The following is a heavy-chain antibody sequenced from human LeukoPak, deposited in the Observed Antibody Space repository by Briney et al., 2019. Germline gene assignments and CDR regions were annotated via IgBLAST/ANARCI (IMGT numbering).Heavy chain of an antibody. CDR2: ISNSSSYI. CDR1: GFTFSSYS. CDR3: ARDRPPLEGYYYYYMDV. D-gene: IGHD6-6*01. J-gene: IGHJ6*03. V-gene: IGHV3-21*04. Sequence: GGSLRLSCAASGFTFSSYSMNCVRQAPGKGREWVSSISNSSSYIYYADSVKGRFTISRDNSENALYLQMNNLRAEDTAVYYCARDRPPLEGYYYYYMDVWGKGTTVTVSS.